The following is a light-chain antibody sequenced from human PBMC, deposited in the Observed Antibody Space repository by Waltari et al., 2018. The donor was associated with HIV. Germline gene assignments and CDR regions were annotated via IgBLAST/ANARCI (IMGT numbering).Light chain of an antibody. J-gene: IGKJ2*02. Sequence: DIQMTQSTSTLSASVGDRVTITCLASQSISSWLAWYQMKPGKAPKLLIYKASSLESGVSSRFSGSGSGTEFTLTISSLQPDDFATYYCQYYNTYSRTFGQGTKVEL. CDR2: KAS. CDR3: QYYNTYSRT. CDR1: QSISSW. V-gene: IGKV1-5*03.